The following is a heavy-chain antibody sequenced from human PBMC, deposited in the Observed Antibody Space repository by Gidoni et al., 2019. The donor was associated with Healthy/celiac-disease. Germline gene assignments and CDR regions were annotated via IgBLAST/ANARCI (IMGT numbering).Heavy chain of an antibody. V-gene: IGHV3-23*01. CDR3: AKVGSSSAQILVKVAPAGGFDY. CDR2: ISGSGGST. D-gene: IGHD6-6*01. CDR1: GLTFSSYA. J-gene: IGHJ4*02. Sequence: EVQLLESGGGLVQPGGSLRLSFAASGLTFSSYAMGWVRQAPGKGLEWVSAISGSGGSTYYADSVKGRFTISRDNSKNTLYLQMNSLRAEDTAVYYCAKVGSSSAQILVKVAPAGGFDYWGQGTLVTVSS.